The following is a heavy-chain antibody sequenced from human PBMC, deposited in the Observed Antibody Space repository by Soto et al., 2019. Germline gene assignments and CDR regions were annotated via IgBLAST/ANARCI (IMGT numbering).Heavy chain of an antibody. D-gene: IGHD1-26*01. CDR1: GYTFSSYY. Sequence: ASGTVSCKASGYTFSSYYMHRVRQAPGQGLEWMGIINPSGGSTSYAQKFQGRVTMTRDTSTSTVYMELSSLRSEDTAVYYCARLTIVVGHDYWGQGTLVTVSS. J-gene: IGHJ4*02. CDR2: INPSGGST. V-gene: IGHV1-46*01. CDR3: ARLTIVVGHDY.